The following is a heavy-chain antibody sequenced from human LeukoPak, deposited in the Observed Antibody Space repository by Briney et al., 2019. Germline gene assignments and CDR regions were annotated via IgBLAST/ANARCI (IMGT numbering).Heavy chain of an antibody. CDR2: ISGSGGST. D-gene: IGHD6-13*01. Sequence: GGSLRLSCAAFGFTFSSYAMSWVRQAPGKGPEWVSAISGSGGSTYYADSVKGRFTISRDNSKNTLYLQMNSLRAEDTAVYYCAKRGQQLVNDYWGQGTLVTVSS. CDR3: AKRGQQLVNDY. J-gene: IGHJ4*02. V-gene: IGHV3-23*01. CDR1: GFTFSSYA.